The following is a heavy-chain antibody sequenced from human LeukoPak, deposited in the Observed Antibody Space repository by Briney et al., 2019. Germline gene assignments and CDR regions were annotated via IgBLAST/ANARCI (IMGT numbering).Heavy chain of an antibody. D-gene: IGHD5-18*01. CDR2: ISYSGST. CDR3: AKAHGYGLVDI. J-gene: IGHJ3*02. V-gene: IGHV4-39*07. CDR1: GGSISTSSYY. Sequence: SETLSLTCTVSGGSISTSSYYWGRVRQPPGKGLEWIGNISYSGSTYYRPSLKSRVTISLDTSSNQFSLKLNSVTAADTAVYYWAKAHGYGLVDIWGQGTMVTVSS.